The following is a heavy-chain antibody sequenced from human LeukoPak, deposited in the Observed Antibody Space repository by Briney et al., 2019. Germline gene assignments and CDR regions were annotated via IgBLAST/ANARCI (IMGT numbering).Heavy chain of an antibody. CDR3: ARAGPSLEWLSPTNWFDP. J-gene: IGHJ5*02. V-gene: IGHV4-31*03. CDR2: IYYSGST. Sequence: SETLSLTCTVSGGSISSGGYYWSWIRQHPGKGLEWIGYIYYSGSTYYNPSLKSRVTISVDTSKNQFSLKLSSVTAADTAVYYCARAGPSLEWLSPTNWFDPWGQGTLVTVSS. CDR1: GGSISSGGYY. D-gene: IGHD3-3*01.